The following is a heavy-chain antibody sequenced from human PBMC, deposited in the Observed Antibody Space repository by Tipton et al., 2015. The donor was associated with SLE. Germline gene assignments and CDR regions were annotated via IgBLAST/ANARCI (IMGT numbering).Heavy chain of an antibody. CDR2: INTDNGNT. CDR3: ARENDNFWSGYDY. J-gene: IGHJ4*02. Sequence: QSGPEVKKPGASVKVSCRASGFTFTNYAIHWVRQDPGQRLEWVGWINTDNGNTKYSHRLQGRITIARDTSANTVYMELSSLRSEDTAVYYCARENDNFWSGYDYWGQGTLGTVSS. CDR1: GFTFTNYA. V-gene: IGHV1-3*04. D-gene: IGHD3-3*01.